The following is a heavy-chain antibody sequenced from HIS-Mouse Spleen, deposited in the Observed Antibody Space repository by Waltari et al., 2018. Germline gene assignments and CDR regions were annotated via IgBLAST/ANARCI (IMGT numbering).Heavy chain of an antibody. Sequence: QLQLQESGPGLVKPSETLSLTCTVYGGSISTGSYYWGWIRPPPGKGLEWIGSIYYSGSTYYNPSLKSRVTISVDTSKNQFSLKLSSVTAADTAVYYCAREIPYSSSWYDWYFDLWGRGTLVTVSS. CDR3: AREIPYSSSWYDWYFDL. D-gene: IGHD6-13*01. CDR1: GGSISTGSYY. V-gene: IGHV4-39*07. CDR2: IYYSGST. J-gene: IGHJ2*01.